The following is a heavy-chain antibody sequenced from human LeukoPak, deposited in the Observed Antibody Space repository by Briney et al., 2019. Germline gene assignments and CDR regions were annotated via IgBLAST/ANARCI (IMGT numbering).Heavy chain of an antibody. CDR1: GFTFSSYA. V-gene: IGHV3-23*01. Sequence: GGSLRLSCAASGFTFSSYAMSWVRQAPGKGLEWVSAISGSGGSTYYADSVKGRFTISRDNSKNSLYLQMNSLRAEDTALYYCGKDISAGGMDVWGQGTTVTVSS. CDR3: GKDISAGGMDV. J-gene: IGHJ6*02. D-gene: IGHD3-10*01. CDR2: ISGSGGST.